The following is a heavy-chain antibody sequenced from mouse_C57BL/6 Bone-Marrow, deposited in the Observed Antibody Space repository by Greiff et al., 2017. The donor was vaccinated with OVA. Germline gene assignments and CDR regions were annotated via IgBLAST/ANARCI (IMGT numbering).Heavy chain of an antibody. CDR1: GYTFTDYN. J-gene: IGHJ2*01. CDR3: ARDDGYYSYCFDY. D-gene: IGHD2-3*01. V-gene: IGHV1-18*01. Sequence: VQLQHSGPELVKPGASVKIPCKASGYTFTDYNMDWVKQSHGKSLEWIGDINPNNGGTIYNQKFKGKATLTVDKSSSTAYMELRSLTSEDTAVYYCARDDGYYSYCFDYWGQGTTLTVSS. CDR2: INPNNGGT.